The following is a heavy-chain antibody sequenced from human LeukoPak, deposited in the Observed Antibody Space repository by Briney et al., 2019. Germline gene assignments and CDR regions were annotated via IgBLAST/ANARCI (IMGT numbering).Heavy chain of an antibody. CDR1: GFIFRNYA. J-gene: IGHJ5*02. CDR2: ITGSGDTT. Sequence: GGSLRLSCAASGFIFRNYAMSWVRQAPGKGLEWVSAITGSGDTTYYADSVKGRFTISRDNSKNTLYVEMNTLRAEDTAIYYCAKWGDYDILTGYYVSDLWGQGTLVTVSS. V-gene: IGHV3-23*01. D-gene: IGHD3-9*01. CDR3: AKWGDYDILTGYYVSDL.